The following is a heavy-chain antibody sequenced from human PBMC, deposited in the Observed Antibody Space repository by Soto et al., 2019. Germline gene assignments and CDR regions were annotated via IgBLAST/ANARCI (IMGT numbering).Heavy chain of an antibody. D-gene: IGHD4-17*01. Sequence: PSETLSLTCTVSGGSISSSSCYWGWIRQPPGKGLEWIGSIYYSGSTYYNPSLKSRVTISVDTSKNQFSLKLSSVTAADTAVYYCARDYGDYGTVIAFDIWGQGTMVTVSS. J-gene: IGHJ3*02. CDR3: ARDYGDYGTVIAFDI. V-gene: IGHV4-39*02. CDR1: GGSISSSSCY. CDR2: IYYSGST.